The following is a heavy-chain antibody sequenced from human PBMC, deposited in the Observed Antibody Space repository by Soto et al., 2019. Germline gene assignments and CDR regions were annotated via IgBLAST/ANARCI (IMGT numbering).Heavy chain of an antibody. Sequence: EVQLVESGGGLIQPGGSLRLSCAASELSVGSNYMTWVRQAPGKGLEWVSVIDSGDITYYADSVRGRFTISRDNSGNTVYLQMNRLRAEDTALYYCARGGALFYYYGLDVWGRGTTVTVSS. CDR3: ARGGALFYYYGLDV. V-gene: IGHV3-53*01. D-gene: IGHD3-16*01. CDR1: ELSVGSNY. CDR2: IDSGDIT. J-gene: IGHJ6*02.